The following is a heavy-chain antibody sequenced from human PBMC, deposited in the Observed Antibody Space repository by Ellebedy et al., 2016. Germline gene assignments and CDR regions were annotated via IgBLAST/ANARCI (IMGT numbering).Heavy chain of an antibody. CDR1: GGSLSGHY. J-gene: IGHJ4*02. Sequence: SQTLSLTCCVYGGSLSGHYWSWIRQPPGKGLEWIGDINHSGSTNYNPSLKSRVTISVDTSKNQFSLKLSSVTAADTAVYYCARQGGSFLFDYWGQGTLVTVSS. CDR2: INHSGST. D-gene: IGHD1-26*01. V-gene: IGHV4-34*01. CDR3: ARQGGSFLFDY.